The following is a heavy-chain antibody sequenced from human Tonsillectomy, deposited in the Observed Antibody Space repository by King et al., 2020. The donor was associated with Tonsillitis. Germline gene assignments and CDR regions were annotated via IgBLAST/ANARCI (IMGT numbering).Heavy chain of an antibody. CDR1: GFTFSTYA. V-gene: IGHV3-23*04. CDR3: AKPLGSCSGGTCLFDY. Sequence: VQLVESGGGLVQPGGSLRLSCAASGFTFSTYAMSWVRQTPGKGLEWVSAISGSGDSAYYADSVKGRFTISRDNSKNTLYLQMSSLRAEDTAVYYCAKPLGSCSGGTCLFDYWGQGTLVTVSS. J-gene: IGHJ4*02. D-gene: IGHD2-15*01. CDR2: ISGSGDSA.